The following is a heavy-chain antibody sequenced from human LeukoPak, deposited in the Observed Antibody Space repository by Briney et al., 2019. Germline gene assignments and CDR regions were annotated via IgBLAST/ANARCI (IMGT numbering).Heavy chain of an antibody. D-gene: IGHD3-9*01. V-gene: IGHV1-69*13. Sequence: SVKVSCKASGGTFSSCAISWVRQAPGQGLEWMGGIIPIFGTANYAQKFQGRVTITADESTSTAYMELSSLRSEDTAVYYCASSPGVDILTGYSAFDIWGQGTMVTVSS. CDR2: IIPIFGTA. J-gene: IGHJ3*02. CDR1: GGTFSSCA. CDR3: ASSPGVDILTGYSAFDI.